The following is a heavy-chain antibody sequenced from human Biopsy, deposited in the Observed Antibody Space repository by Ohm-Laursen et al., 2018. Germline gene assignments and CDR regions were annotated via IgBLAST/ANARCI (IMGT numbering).Heavy chain of an antibody. D-gene: IGHD2/OR15-2a*01. CDR3: ARATNSTGWPYYYFYGMDV. Sequence: PSQTLSLTCSVSVCSICSIYWSWMPQTPGKGLEWIGSNYYSGTTNYNSSLKSRVTISVDTSKNQFFLRLNSVTAADTAVYYCARATNSTGWPYYYFYGMDVWGQGTTVTVSS. CDR2: NYYSGTT. J-gene: IGHJ6*02. V-gene: IGHV4-59*01. CDR1: VCSICSIY.